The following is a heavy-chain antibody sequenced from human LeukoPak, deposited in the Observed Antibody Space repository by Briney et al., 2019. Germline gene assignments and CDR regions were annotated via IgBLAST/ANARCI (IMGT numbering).Heavy chain of an antibody. D-gene: IGHD1-26*01. CDR1: GVSISSGSNY. V-gene: IGHV4-39*07. CDR3: ARVDTSIVLTFDP. J-gene: IGHJ5*01. CDR2: IYSSGST. Sequence: SETLSLTCRVSGVSISSGSNYWGWIRQPPGKTLEWIGSIYSSGSTYYNSSLKSRVIILIDTAKNHFSLNLSSVTAADTAVYYCARVDTSIVLTFDPWGQGTLVTVSS.